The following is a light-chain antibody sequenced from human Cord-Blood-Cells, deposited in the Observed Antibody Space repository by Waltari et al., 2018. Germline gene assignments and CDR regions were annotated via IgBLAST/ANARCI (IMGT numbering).Light chain of an antibody. V-gene: IGLV2-14*01. CDR1: SSAAGGYNY. CDR2: EVS. J-gene: IGLJ2*01. CDR3: SSYTSSSTLVV. Sequence: QSALAHTASVSGSPGPSITISCPGTSSAAGGYNYVSCYQQHPDKAPKPMIYEVSNRPSGVSNRFSGSKSGNTASLTISGLQAEDEADYYCSSYTSSSTLVVFGGGTKLTVL.